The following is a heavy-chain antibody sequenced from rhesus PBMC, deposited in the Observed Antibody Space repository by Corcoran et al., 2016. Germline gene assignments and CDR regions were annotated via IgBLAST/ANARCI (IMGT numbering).Heavy chain of an antibody. J-gene: IGHJ4*01. CDR1: GGSISSSNW. V-gene: IGHV4S19*01. D-gene: IGHD6-13*01. Sequence: QVQLQESGPGLVKPSETLSLTCAVSGGSISSSNWWSWIRQPPGKGLEWIGYISGRGGSTYYNPSIRSRVTLSKDTSKNQFSLKLGSVTAADTAVYYCARGPGGSSWSGYFDYWGQGVLVTVSS. CDR2: ISGRGGST. CDR3: ARGPGGSSWSGYFDY.